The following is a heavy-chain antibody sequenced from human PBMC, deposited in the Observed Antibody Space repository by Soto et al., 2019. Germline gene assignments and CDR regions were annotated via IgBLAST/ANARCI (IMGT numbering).Heavy chain of an antibody. D-gene: IGHD5-12*01. Sequence: VQLVESGGGLVKPGGSLRLSCAASGFTFSSYSMNWVRQAPGKGLEWVSSISSSSSYIYYADSVKGRFTISRDNAKNSLYLQMNSLRAEDTAVYYCARAAGGYSGYDFDYYYYMDVWGKGTTVTVSS. CDR1: GFTFSSYS. V-gene: IGHV3-21*01. J-gene: IGHJ6*03. CDR2: ISSSSSYI. CDR3: ARAAGGYSGYDFDYYYYMDV.